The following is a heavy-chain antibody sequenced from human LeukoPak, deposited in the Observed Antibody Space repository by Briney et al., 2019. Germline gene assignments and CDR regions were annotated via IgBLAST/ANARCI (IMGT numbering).Heavy chain of an antibody. D-gene: IGHD3-3*01. Sequence: SETLSLTCTVSGDSINNNNYYWGWIRQPPGKGLEWIGSIYYSGSTYYNPSLKSRVTISVDTSKNQFSLKLSSVTAADTAVYYCASELDDFWSGYHPMYYFDYWGQGTLVTVSS. V-gene: IGHV4-39*01. J-gene: IGHJ4*02. CDR2: IYYSGST. CDR3: ASELDDFWSGYHPMYYFDY. CDR1: GDSINNNNYY.